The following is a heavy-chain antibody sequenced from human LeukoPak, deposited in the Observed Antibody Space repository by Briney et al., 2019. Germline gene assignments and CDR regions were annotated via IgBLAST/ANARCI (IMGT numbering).Heavy chain of an antibody. Sequence: SVKVSCKASGGTFSSYAISWVRQAPGQGLEWMGRIIPIFGTANYAQKFQCRVTITTDESTSTAYMELSSLSSEDTAGYSWSGGPPNYYDSSGYQYSSDYWGQGTLVTVSS. CDR2: IIPIFGTA. CDR3: SGGPPNYYDSSGYQYSSDY. D-gene: IGHD3-22*01. V-gene: IGHV1-69*05. J-gene: IGHJ4*02. CDR1: GGTFSSYA.